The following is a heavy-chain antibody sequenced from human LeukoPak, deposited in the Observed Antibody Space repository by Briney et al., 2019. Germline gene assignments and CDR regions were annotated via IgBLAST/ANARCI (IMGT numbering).Heavy chain of an antibody. CDR2: INHSGST. CDR3: ARPADFWSGNDAFDI. V-gene: IGHV4-34*01. D-gene: IGHD3-3*01. J-gene: IGHJ3*02. CDR1: GGSFSGYY. Sequence: PSETLSLTCAVYGGSFSGYYWSWIRQPPGKGLEWIGEINHSGSTNYNPSLKSRVTISVDTSKNQFSLKLSSVTAADTAVYYCARPADFWSGNDAFDIWGQGTMVTVSS.